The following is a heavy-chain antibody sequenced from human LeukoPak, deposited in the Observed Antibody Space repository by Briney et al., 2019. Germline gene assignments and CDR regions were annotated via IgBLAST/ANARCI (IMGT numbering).Heavy chain of an antibody. D-gene: IGHD3-16*01. Sequence: ETLSLTCTVSGGSISSSSYYWGWIRQPPGKGLEWVSAISGSGGSTYYADSVKGRFTISRDNSKNTLYLQVNSLRAEDTAVYYCAKGYYDYVWGSYYFDYWGQGTLVTVSS. V-gene: IGHV3-23*01. CDR1: GGSISSSSYY. J-gene: IGHJ4*02. CDR2: ISGSGGST. CDR3: AKGYYDYVWGSYYFDY.